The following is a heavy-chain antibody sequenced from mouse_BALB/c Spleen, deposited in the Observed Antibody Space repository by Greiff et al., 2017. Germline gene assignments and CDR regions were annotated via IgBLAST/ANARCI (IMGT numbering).Heavy chain of an antibody. CDR1: GFNIKDTY. D-gene: IGHD2-4*01. CDR2: IDPANGNT. J-gene: IGHJ1*01. V-gene: IGHV14-3*02. Sequence: VQLQQSGAELVKPGASVKLSCTASGFNIKDTYMHWVKQRPEQGLEWIGRIDPANGNTKYDPKFQGKATITADTSSNTAYLQLSSLTSEDTAVYCGARDYDGDWYFDVWGAGTTVTVSS. CDR3: ARDYDGDWYFDV.